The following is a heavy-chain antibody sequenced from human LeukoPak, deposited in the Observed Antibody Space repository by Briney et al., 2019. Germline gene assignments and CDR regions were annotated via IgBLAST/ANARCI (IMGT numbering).Heavy chain of an antibody. CDR1: GFTFSSYE. Sequence: PGGSLRLSCAASGFTFSSYEMNWVRQAPGKGLEWVSYISSSGSTIYYADSVKGRFTISRDNAKNSLYLQMNSLRAEDTAVYYCARSRTRNDYWGQGTLVTVSS. J-gene: IGHJ4*02. D-gene: IGHD1-7*01. CDR2: ISSSGSTI. V-gene: IGHV3-48*03. CDR3: ARSRTRNDY.